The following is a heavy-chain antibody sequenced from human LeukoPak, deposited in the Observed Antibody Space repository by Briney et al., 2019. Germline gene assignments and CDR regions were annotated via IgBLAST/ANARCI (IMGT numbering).Heavy chain of an antibody. D-gene: IGHD3-16*01. CDR3: VRGGWGSIFDY. V-gene: IGHV3-23*01. CDR2: IIGGAST. Sequence: PGGSLRLSCGASGFTFSSYAMTWVRQAPGKGLEWVSYIIGGASTYYADSVKGRFTIFRDNSKNTLYLQMDSLRADDTAVYYCVRGGWGSIFDYWGQGTLVTVSS. J-gene: IGHJ4*02. CDR1: GFTFSSYA.